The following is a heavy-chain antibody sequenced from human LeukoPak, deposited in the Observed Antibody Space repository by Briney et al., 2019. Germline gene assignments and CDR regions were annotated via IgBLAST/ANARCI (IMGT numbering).Heavy chain of an antibody. D-gene: IGHD3-9*01. Sequence: GGSLRLSCAASGFSFESYAMNWVRQAPGKGLEWLSSITSSSTYTYYADSVKGRFTISRDNAKNSLYLQMNSLRAEDTAVYYCARHYDILTTAGVGFWGQGTLLTVSS. CDR2: ITSSSTYT. J-gene: IGHJ4*02. V-gene: IGHV3-21*01. CDR3: ARHYDILTTAGVGF. CDR1: GFSFESYA.